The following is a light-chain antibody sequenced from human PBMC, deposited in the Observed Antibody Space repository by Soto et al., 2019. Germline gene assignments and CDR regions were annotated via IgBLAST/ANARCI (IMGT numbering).Light chain of an antibody. Sequence: QSVLTQPPSASGTPGQRVTISWSGSSSNIGSNYVYWYQQLPGTAPKLLIYRNNQRPSGVPDRFSGSKSGTSASLAISGLRSEDEADYYCAAWDDSLSGRYVFGTGTKV. CDR2: RNN. J-gene: IGLJ1*01. CDR1: SSNIGSNY. CDR3: AAWDDSLSGRYV. V-gene: IGLV1-47*01.